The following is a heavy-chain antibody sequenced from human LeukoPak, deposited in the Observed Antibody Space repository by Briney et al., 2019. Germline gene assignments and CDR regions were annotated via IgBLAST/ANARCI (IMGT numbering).Heavy chain of an antibody. D-gene: IGHD1-26*01. CDR3: ARELLGQAFDI. V-gene: IGHV1-46*01. J-gene: IGHJ3*02. Sequence: ASVKVSCKASGYTFTSYYMHWVRQAPGQGLEWMGIINPSGGSTSYAQKFQGRVTMTRDMSTSTVYMELSSLRSEDTAVYYCARELLGQAFDIWGQGTMVTVSS. CDR2: INPSGGST. CDR1: GYTFTSYY.